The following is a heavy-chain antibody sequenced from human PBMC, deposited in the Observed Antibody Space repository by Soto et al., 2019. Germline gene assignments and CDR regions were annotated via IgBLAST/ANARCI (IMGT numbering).Heavy chain of an antibody. D-gene: IGHD6-19*01. Sequence: EVQLVESGGGLVQTGGSLRLSCEASGFTLSSYWMSWIRQARGKGLEWVANTRQDGGQSSLVDSVKGRFTISRENATNSVYLQMSSLRAEDTDVYYCVSDGSTGWHFVSCGQGPLVTVSS. CDR1: GFTLSSYW. CDR2: TRQDGGQS. CDR3: VSDGSTGWHFVS. J-gene: IGHJ4*02. V-gene: IGHV3-7*01.